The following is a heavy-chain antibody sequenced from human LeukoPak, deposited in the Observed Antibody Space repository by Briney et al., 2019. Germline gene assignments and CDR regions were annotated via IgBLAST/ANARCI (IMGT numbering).Heavy chain of an antibody. CDR1: GGSISNYY. CDR3: ARLQKLRGPPAGDAFDI. CDR2: IYYSGST. J-gene: IGHJ4*02. Sequence: SETLALTCAVSGGSISNYYWTWIRQPPGKGLEWIGYIYYSGSTNYNPSLKSRVTISIDTSKNQFSLKLSSMTAADTAVYYCARLQKLRGPPAGDAFDIWGQGTLVTVSS. V-gene: IGHV4-59*08. D-gene: IGHD7-27*01.